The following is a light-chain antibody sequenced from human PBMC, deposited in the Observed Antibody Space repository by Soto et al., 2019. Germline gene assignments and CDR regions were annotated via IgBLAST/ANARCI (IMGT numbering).Light chain of an antibody. CDR2: GAS. J-gene: IGKJ5*01. CDR3: QQYGSSLIT. V-gene: IGKV3-20*01. CDR1: QSVSSNS. Sequence: EIVLTQSPGTLSLSPGKRATLSCRASQSVSSNSLAWYHQKPGQPPRLLMYGASSRATGIPDRFSGSGSGTDFTLTITRLEPEDFAVYYCQQYGSSLITFGQGTRLEIK.